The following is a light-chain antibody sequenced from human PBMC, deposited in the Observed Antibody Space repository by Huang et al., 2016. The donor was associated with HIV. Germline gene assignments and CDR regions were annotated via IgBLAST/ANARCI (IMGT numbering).Light chain of an antibody. CDR3: QESDTWPRLT. V-gene: IGKV3-11*01. Sequence: IVLTQTPASLSLSAGERATLSCRASQSVSHYLAWYQHKPGQPPRLLIYGASRRATDIPASFNGSGSETDFTLTISSLEAEDSALYYCQESDTWPRLTLGGGTKVEIK. J-gene: IGKJ4*01. CDR2: GAS. CDR1: QSVSHY.